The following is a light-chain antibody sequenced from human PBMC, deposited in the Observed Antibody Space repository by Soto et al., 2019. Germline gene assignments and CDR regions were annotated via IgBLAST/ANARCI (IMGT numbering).Light chain of an antibody. CDR2: GAS. V-gene: IGKV3-20*01. Sequence: ESVLTQSPGTLSLSPWQRATLSCRASQSVSSSYLSWYQQKPGQAPRLLIYGASSRATGITDRFSGSGSGTDFTLTISRLEPEAFAVYYCQQYGSSQLTFGRGTKVEIK. CDR1: QSVSSSY. CDR3: QQYGSSQLT. J-gene: IGKJ4*01.